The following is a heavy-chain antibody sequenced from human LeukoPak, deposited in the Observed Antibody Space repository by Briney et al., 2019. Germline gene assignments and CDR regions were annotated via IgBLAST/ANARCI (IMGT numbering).Heavy chain of an antibody. CDR2: IRYDGSNK. CDR1: GFTFSSYG. J-gene: IGHJ6*02. D-gene: IGHD4-17*01. CDR3: ATEGDYEGTYYYYGMDV. Sequence: GGSLRLSCAASGFTFSSYGMHWVRQAPGKGLEWLAFIRYDGSNKYYADSVKGRFTISRDNSKNTLYLQMNSLRAEDTAVYYCATEGDYEGTYYYYGMDVWGQGTTVTVSS. V-gene: IGHV3-30*02.